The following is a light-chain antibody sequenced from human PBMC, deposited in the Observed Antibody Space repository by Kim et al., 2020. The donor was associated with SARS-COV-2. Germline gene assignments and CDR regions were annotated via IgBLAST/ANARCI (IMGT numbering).Light chain of an antibody. CDR3: QQYGSSRTWT. V-gene: IGKV3-20*01. CDR2: GAS. J-gene: IGKJ1*01. CDR1: QGVSRSY. Sequence: PREGAPLPCRASQGVSRSYLAWYQQKPGQAPRLLTYGASRRATGIPYRFSGSGSGTDITLTISRLEPEDIALYYCQQYGSSRTWTFGKGTKVDIK.